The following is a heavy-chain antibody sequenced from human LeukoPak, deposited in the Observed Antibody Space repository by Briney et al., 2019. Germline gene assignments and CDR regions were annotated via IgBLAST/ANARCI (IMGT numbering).Heavy chain of an antibody. V-gene: IGHV3-53*01. CDR2: IYIDGNT. D-gene: IGHD3-10*01. Sequence: GGSLRLSCAASGFTFSSYSMNWVRQAPGKGLEWVSVIYIDGNTYYADSVKGRFTISRDNSKNTLYLQMNTLRAEDTAVYYCAKDPTTYGSGSPYYWGQGTLVTVSS. CDR1: GFTFSSYS. J-gene: IGHJ4*02. CDR3: AKDPTTYGSGSPYY.